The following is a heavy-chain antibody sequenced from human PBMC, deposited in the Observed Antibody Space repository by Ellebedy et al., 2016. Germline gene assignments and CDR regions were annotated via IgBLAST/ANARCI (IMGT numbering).Heavy chain of an antibody. CDR3: ARGGRTTGTTRSLEY. CDR1: GYTFNHYG. J-gene: IGHJ4*02. V-gene: IGHV1-18*01. CDR2: ISAYDGNT. Sequence: APVKVSCXASGYTFNHYGFSWVRQAPGQGLEWMGWISAYDGNTKYAQKLQGRVTMTTDTSTSTAYMELRSLRSDDTAVYYCARGGRTTGTTRSLEYWGQGTLVTVSS. D-gene: IGHD1-1*01.